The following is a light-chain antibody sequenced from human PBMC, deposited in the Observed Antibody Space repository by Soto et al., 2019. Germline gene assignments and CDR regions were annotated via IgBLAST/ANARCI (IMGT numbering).Light chain of an antibody. CDR2: EVT. Sequence: QSALTQPASVSGSPGQSITISCTGTGSDVGGYDYVSWYQHHPGKAPKVMIYEVTNRPSGVSNRFSGSKSGNTASLTISGLLDEEEADYYCSSYKSRSTYVFGTGTKVTV. V-gene: IGLV2-14*01. CDR1: GSDVGGYDY. CDR3: SSYKSRSTYV. J-gene: IGLJ1*01.